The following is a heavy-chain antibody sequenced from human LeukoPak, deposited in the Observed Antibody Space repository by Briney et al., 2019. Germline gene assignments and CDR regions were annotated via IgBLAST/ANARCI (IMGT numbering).Heavy chain of an antibody. CDR2: IDRDGITT. V-gene: IGHV3-74*01. J-gene: IGHJ4*02. CDR1: GFAFNSYW. D-gene: IGHD1-26*01. CDR3: ARGRGSVFFNN. Sequence: GGSLRLSCITSGFAFNSYWIHWVRQVPGKGLEWVSRIDRDGITTTYADSVKGRVTVSRHNAKNVAYLQMESLRAEDTAVYYCARGRGSVFFNNGGQGPLVTVS.